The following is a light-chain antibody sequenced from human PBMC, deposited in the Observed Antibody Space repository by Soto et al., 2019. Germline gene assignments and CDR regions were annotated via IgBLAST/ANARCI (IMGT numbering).Light chain of an antibody. CDR3: SSYTSSSTVV. V-gene: IGLV2-14*01. J-gene: IGLJ2*01. CDR1: SSDVGAYNY. CDR2: EVT. Sequence: QSALTQPASVSGSPGQSITISCTGTSSDVGAYNYVSWYQQHPGKVPKLMIYEVTNRPSGVSNRFSGSKSGNTASLTISGLRAEDEYDYYCSSYTSSSTVVFGGGTKLTVL.